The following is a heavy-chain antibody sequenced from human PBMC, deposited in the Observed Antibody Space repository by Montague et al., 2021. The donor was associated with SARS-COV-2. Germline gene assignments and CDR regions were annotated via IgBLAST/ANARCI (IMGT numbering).Heavy chain of an antibody. D-gene: IGHD3-10*01. V-gene: IGHV3-23*01. J-gene: IGHJ6*02. CDR3: AKDSYYYGLGYGMDV. CDR2: SSGSGGGP. CDR1: GFTVSNSA. Sequence: SLRLSCAASGFTVSNSAMNWVRQAPGKGLEWVSGSSGSGGGPHDXYSXHVLFTISRDNSKNVLYLQLNSLRAEATALYYCAKDSYYYGLGYGMDVWGQGTTVTVSS.